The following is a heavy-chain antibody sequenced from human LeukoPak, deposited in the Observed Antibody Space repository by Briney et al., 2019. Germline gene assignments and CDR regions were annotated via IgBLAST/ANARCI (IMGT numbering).Heavy chain of an antibody. Sequence: GGSLRLSCAASGFTFSSYSMNWVRQAPGKGLEWVSSISSSSSYIYYADSVKGRFTISRDNAKNSLYLQMNSLRSEDTAVYYCAREGPEGDYANGGYWGQGTLVTVSS. CDR3: AREGPEGDYANGGY. D-gene: IGHD4-17*01. CDR2: ISSSSSYI. J-gene: IGHJ4*02. CDR1: GFTFSSYS. V-gene: IGHV3-21*04.